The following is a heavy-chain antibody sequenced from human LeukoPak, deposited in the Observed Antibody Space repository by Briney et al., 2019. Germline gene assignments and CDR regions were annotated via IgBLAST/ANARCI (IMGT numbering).Heavy chain of an antibody. CDR3: AKTNSGWYADD. CDR2: IGGSGDST. J-gene: IGHJ4*02. Sequence: GGSLRLSCAASGFTFSSYAMSWVRQAPGKGLQWVSVIGGSGDSTHYADSVRGRFTISRDNSKNTLYLQMNSLRVEDTAVYFCAKTNSGWYADDWGQGTLVTVSS. D-gene: IGHD6-19*01. CDR1: GFTFSSYA. V-gene: IGHV3-23*01.